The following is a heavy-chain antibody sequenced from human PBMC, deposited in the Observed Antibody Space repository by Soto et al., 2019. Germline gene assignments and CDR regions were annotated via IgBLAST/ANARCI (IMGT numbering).Heavy chain of an antibody. CDR1: GVTFSSYA. CDR3: ARGKQLVPWNWFDP. CDR2: IIPIFGTA. Sequence: QVQLVQSGAEVKKPGSSVKVSCKASGVTFSSYAISWVRQAPGQGLEWMGGIIPIFGTANYAQKFQGIVTITADESTSKAYMGLSSLRSDDTAVSYCARGKQLVPWNWFDPWGQGTLVTVSS. J-gene: IGHJ5*02. V-gene: IGHV1-69*01. D-gene: IGHD6-6*01.